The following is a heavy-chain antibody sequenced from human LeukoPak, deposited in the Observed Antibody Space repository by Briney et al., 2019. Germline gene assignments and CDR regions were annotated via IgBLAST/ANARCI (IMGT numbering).Heavy chain of an antibody. V-gene: IGHV3-48*02. Sequence: PGGSLRLSCATSGFTFGDFHMNWLRQAPGKGLEHVSYISSGGSTTYYADSVVGRFSICRDDAKNFLYLQMDSLSDGDTAVYYCARDPHAGIFDSWGQGTLVTVSS. CDR3: ARDPHAGIFDS. J-gene: IGHJ4*02. CDR1: GFTFGDFH. CDR2: ISSGGSTT.